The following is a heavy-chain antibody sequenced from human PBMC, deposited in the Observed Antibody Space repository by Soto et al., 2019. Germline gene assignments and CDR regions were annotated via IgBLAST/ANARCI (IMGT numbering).Heavy chain of an antibody. CDR3: ASVSGRWYRGSWDGYYGMDV. CDR2: IKQDGSEK. CDR1: GFTFSNYW. V-gene: IGHV3-7*01. Sequence: EVQLVESGGGLVQPGGSLRLSCAASGFTFSNYWMTWVRQAPGKGLEWVANIKQDGSEKDYVDSVRGRFTISRDNAKNPLHVQRHSLSAEDTAVDYCASVSGRWYRGSWDGYYGMDVLGQGTTVTGSS. J-gene: IGHJ6*02. D-gene: IGHD1-26*01.